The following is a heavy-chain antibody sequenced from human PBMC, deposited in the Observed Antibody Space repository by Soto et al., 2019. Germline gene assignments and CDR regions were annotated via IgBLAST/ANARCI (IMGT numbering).Heavy chain of an antibody. V-gene: IGHV3-33*01. CDR2: IWYDGSNK. Sequence: GGSLRLSCAASGFTFSSYGMHWVRQAPGKGLEWVAVIWYDGSNKYYADSVKGRFTISRDNSKNTLYLHMNSLRAEDTAVYYCARDLEGLNAFDIWGQGTMVTVSS. J-gene: IGHJ3*02. CDR3: ARDLEGLNAFDI. CDR1: GFTFSSYG.